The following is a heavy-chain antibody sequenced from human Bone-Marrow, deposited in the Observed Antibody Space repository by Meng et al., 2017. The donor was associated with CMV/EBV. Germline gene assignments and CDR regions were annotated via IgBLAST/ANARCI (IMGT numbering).Heavy chain of an antibody. D-gene: IGHD2-15*01. CDR3: SRGGMVAPRDYFDS. J-gene: IGHJ4*02. Sequence: SVKVSCKASGGTFSSYTISWVRQAPGQGLEWMGRIIPTLGIANYAQKFQGRVTITADKSTSTAYMELSSLRSEDTAVYYCSRGGMVAPRDYFDSWGQGTLVTVSS. V-gene: IGHV1-69*02. CDR2: IIPTLGIA. CDR1: GGTFSSYT.